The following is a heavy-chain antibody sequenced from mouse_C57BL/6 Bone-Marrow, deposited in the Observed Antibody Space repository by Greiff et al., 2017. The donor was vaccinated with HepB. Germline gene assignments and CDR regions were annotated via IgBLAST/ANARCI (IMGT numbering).Heavy chain of an antibody. V-gene: IGHV1-62-2*01. CDR1: GYTFTEYT. CDR3: ARDEQDYCNYEGAMDY. J-gene: IGHJ4*01. Sequence: VQRVESGAELVKPGASVKLSCKASGYTFTEYTIHWVKQRSGQGLEWIGWFYPGSGSIKYNEKFKDKATLTADKSSSTVYMELSRLTSEDSAVYFCARDEQDYCNYEGAMDYWGQGTSVTVSS. CDR2: FYPGSGSI. D-gene: IGHD2-1*01.